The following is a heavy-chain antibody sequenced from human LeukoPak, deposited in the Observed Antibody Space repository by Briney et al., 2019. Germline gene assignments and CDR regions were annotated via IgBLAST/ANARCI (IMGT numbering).Heavy chain of an antibody. Sequence: GGSLRLSCAGSGFTFSSHWMNWVRQAPGKGLEWVAVISYDGSNKYYADSVKGRFTISRDNSKNTLYLQMNSLRAEDTAVYYCAKDWGTRYSSGWYGADYWGQGTLVTVSS. CDR2: ISYDGSNK. D-gene: IGHD6-19*01. CDR3: AKDWGTRYSSGWYGADY. CDR1: GFTFSSHW. J-gene: IGHJ4*02. V-gene: IGHV3-30*18.